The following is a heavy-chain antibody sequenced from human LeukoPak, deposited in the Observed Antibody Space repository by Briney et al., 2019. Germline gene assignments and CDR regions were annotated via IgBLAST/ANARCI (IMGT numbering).Heavy chain of an antibody. D-gene: IGHD4-23*01. V-gene: IGHV3-64*01. CDR3: ARVDRGGLDP. J-gene: IGHJ5*02. CDR1: GSTFNNYA. Sequence: GGSLRLSCAASGSTFNNYAMHWVRQAPGKGLEYVSAISSNGGSTYYANSVKGRFTISRDNSKNTLYFQMGSLRDEDMAVYYCARVDRGGLDPWGQGTLVTVSS. CDR2: ISSNGGST.